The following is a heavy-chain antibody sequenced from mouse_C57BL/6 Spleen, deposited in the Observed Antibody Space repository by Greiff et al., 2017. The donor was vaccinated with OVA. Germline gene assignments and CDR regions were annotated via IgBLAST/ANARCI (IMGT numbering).Heavy chain of an antibody. CDR2: INPSTGGT. CDR1: GYSFTGYY. Sequence: EVQLQQSGPELVKPGASVKISCKASGYSFTGYYMNWVKQSPEKSLEWIGEINPSTGGTTYNQKFKAKATLTVNKSSSTAYMQLKSLTSEDSAVYYCARHNWDYWGQGTTLTVSS. V-gene: IGHV1-42*01. CDR3: ARHNWDY. D-gene: IGHD4-1*02. J-gene: IGHJ2*01.